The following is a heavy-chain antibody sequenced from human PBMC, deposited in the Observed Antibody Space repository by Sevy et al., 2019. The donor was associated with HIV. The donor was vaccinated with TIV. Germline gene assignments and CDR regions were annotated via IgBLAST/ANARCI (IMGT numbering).Heavy chain of an antibody. J-gene: IGHJ4*02. CDR1: GSTLSQMA. CDR3: ATTKDYYESSGEPFDY. Sequence: ASVKVSCKVSGSTLSQMAMHWVRQAPGEGLEWMATFDPEDAETIYTQKLQGRVTMTEDTSRDTAYMELSNLRSEDTAVYYCATTKDYYESSGEPFDYWGQGTLVTVSS. V-gene: IGHV1-24*01. CDR2: FDPEDAET. D-gene: IGHD3-22*01.